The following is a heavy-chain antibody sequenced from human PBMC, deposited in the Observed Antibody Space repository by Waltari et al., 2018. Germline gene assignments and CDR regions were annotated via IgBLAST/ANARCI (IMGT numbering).Heavy chain of an antibody. CDR2: INPNSGGT. D-gene: IGHD3-9*01. CDR1: GYTFTGYY. CDR3: ASFYWDQIKGDYDILTGWVDH. V-gene: IGHV1-2*06. J-gene: IGHJ4*02. Sequence: QVQLVQSGAEVKKPGASVKVSCKASGYTFTGYYMHWVRQAPGQGLEWMGRINPNSGGTNYAQKFQGRVTMTRDTSISTAYMELSRLRSDDTAVYYCASFYWDQIKGDYDILTGWVDHWGQGTLVTVSS.